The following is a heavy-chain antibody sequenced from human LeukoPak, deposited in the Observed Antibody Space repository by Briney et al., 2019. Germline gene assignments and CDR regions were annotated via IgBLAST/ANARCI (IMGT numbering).Heavy chain of an antibody. CDR1: GGSISSGSYY. CDR2: IYTSGST. Sequence: SETLSLTCTVSGGSISSGSYYWSWIRQPAGTGLEWIGRIYTSGSTKYNPSLKSRVTISVDTSKKQFSLKLSSVTAADTAVYYCARTYCGGDCRGYYYHYYMDVWGKGTTVTISS. D-gene: IGHD2-21*02. J-gene: IGHJ6*03. V-gene: IGHV4-61*02. CDR3: ARTYCGGDCRGYYYHYYMDV.